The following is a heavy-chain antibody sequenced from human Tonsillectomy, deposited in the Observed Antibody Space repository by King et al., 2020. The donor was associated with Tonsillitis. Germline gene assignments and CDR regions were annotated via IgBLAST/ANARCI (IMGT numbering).Heavy chain of an antibody. CDR2: LSYDESNK. CDR1: GFTFSSYA. CDR3: ARGAAYYSGAFNYFDF. Sequence: QVQLVESGGGLFQPGRSLRLSCAASGFTFSSYATHWVRQTSGKGLEWVALLSYDESNKYYADSVKGRFTISRENSKNTRHLQMNSLRAEDTAVYFCARGAAYYSGAFNYFDFWGLGTLVTVSS. V-gene: IGHV3-30*01. J-gene: IGHJ4*01. D-gene: IGHD5-12*01.